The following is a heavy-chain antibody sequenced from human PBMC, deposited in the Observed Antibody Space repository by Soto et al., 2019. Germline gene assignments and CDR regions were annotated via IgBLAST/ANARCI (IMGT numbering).Heavy chain of an antibody. J-gene: IGHJ5*02. CDR2: ISGSGATT. CDR3: AKDIRFGP. CDR1: GFTFSSYA. V-gene: IGHV3-23*01. Sequence: GGSLSLSCAASGFTFSSYAMSWVRQPPGKGLEWVSAISGSGATTYYADSVKGRITISRANSKNTLYLQMNSLRVDDTAVYYSAKDIRFGPWGPRTLVTVFS.